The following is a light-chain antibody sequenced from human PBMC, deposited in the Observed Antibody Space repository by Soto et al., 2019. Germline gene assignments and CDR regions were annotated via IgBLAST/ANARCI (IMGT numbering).Light chain of an antibody. CDR3: QHYDGDSPWT. V-gene: IGKV1-5*03. J-gene: IGKJ1*01. CDR1: QRIAPW. CDR2: YTS. Sequence: DVQLTQSPSTLSAPIGDRVTITCRASQRIAPWLAWFPQKPGQAPKVLLYYTSTLQSGVPSRVSASGSWTEFTLTLSSLQLDDFATYDCQHYDGDSPWTFGQGTKV.